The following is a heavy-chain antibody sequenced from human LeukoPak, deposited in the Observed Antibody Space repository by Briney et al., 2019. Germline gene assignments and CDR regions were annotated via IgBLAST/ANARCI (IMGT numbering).Heavy chain of an antibody. J-gene: IGHJ4*02. Sequence: SESQCLTRGVSGGSITITNSWGWTGQPPGGGLDWIEELSPRGRTQYNPSLRRRDNFPVDEPKNHLHVSVASGNAANTPVFLCARESGPYCPLGHWGQGTLVAVTS. D-gene: IGHD1-26*01. CDR1: GGSITITNS. CDR2: LSPRGRT. V-gene: IGHV4-4*02. CDR3: ARESGPYCPLGH.